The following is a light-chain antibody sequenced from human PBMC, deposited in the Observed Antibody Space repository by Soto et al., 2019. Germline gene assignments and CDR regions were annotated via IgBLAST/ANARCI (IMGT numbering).Light chain of an antibody. CDR3: QHYGGVWP. CDR1: QTISGW. CDR2: DAS. V-gene: IGKV1-5*01. J-gene: IGKJ1*01. Sequence: DVQMTHSPSTLSASVGDTVTITCRASQTISGWLAWYQQRPGKAPNLLIFDASTLESGVPSRFSGSGSGTTFTLTISSLQPDDFATYHCQHYGGVWPFGQGTKVDI.